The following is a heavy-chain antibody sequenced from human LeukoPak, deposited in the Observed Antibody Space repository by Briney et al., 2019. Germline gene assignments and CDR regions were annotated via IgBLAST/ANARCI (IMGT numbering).Heavy chain of an antibody. CDR2: ISGSGGST. CDR3: AKGVRDPYYDFWSGYWD. V-gene: IGHV3-23*01. D-gene: IGHD3-3*01. CDR1: GFTFSGYA. J-gene: IGHJ4*02. Sequence: GGSLRLSCAASGFTFSGYAMSWVRQAPGKGLEWVSAISGSGGSTYYADSVKGRFTISRDNSKNTLYLQMNSLRAEDTAVYYCAKGVRDPYYDFWSGYWDWGQGTLVTVSS.